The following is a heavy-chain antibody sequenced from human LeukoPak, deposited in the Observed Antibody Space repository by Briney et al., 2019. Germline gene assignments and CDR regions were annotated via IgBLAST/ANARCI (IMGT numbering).Heavy chain of an antibody. V-gene: IGHV3-30*02. J-gene: IGHJ5*02. CDR3: AKDGIMHSNGPPEFDP. D-gene: IGHD3-16*01. CDR1: GFIFRSYG. Sequence: PGGSLRLSCVASGFIFRSYGIHWVRQAPGKGREWVTFIHFDGSNEYYADFVKGRFTISRDNSKNTVYLQMNSLRAEDRAVYDCAKDGIMHSNGPPEFDPWGQGTLVSVSS. CDR2: IHFDGSNE.